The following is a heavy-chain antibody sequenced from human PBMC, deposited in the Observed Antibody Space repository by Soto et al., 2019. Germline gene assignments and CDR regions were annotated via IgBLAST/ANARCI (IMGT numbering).Heavy chain of an antibody. D-gene: IGHD1-1*01. CDR3: ARDNIPGLLDY. CDR2: INHSGST. CDR1: GGSFSGYY. J-gene: IGHJ4*02. V-gene: IGHV4-34*01. Sequence: PSETLSLTCAVYGGSFSGYYWTWIRQPPGTGPEWIGEINHSGSTNYNPSLKSRVTISVDTSKNQFSLKLTSVTAADTAVYYCARDNIPGLLDYCGQGTLVTVSS.